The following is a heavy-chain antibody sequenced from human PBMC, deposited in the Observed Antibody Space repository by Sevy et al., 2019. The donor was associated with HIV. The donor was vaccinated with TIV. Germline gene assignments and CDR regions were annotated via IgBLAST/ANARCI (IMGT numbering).Heavy chain of an antibody. CDR3: ARDCSSTSCLWGLDV. CDR1: GFTFRSYW. J-gene: IGHJ6*02. V-gene: IGHV3-7*03. D-gene: IGHD2-2*01. Sequence: GESLKISCVASGFTFRSYWMSWVRQAPGKGLEWVAHIKSDGSEKYHVDSVKGRFTISRDNAKNSLYLQMNSLRAEDTAVYYCARDCSSTSCLWGLDVWGQGTTVTVSS. CDR2: IKSDGSEK.